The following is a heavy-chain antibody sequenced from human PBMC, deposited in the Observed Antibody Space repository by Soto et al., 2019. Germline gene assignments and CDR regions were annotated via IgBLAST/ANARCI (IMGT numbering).Heavy chain of an antibody. Sequence: QVQLVQAGGEVKKPGASVKVSCKTSGYTFVSYGIAWVRQAPGQGLEWMGWINVYSGNTDYAQKLRDRITVTTDTSTSTAYMEVRGLSSDDTGVYYCARIKASSMDFWGQGTALTVSS. CDR3: ARIKASSMDF. D-gene: IGHD3-16*01. V-gene: IGHV1-18*01. CDR2: INVYSGNT. CDR1: GYTFVSYG. J-gene: IGHJ6*02.